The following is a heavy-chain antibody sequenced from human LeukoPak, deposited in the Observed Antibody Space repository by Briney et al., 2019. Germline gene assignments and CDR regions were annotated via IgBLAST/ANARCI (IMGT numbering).Heavy chain of an antibody. J-gene: IGHJ5*02. V-gene: IGHV3-74*01. Sequence: PGGSLRLSCAASGFTFTTYWMHWVRQAPGKGLEWVSVISGSGGSTYYADSVKGRFTISRDNAKNTLYLQMNSLRAEDTAVYYCARVRLVRAWFDPWGQGTLVTVSS. CDR2: ISGSGGST. D-gene: IGHD6-19*01. CDR1: GFTFTTYW. CDR3: ARVRLVRAWFDP.